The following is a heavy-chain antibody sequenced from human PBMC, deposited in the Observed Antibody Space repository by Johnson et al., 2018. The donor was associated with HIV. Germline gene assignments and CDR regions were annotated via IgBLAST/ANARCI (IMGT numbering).Heavy chain of an antibody. V-gene: IGHV3-66*01. CDR1: GFTFSSNY. CDR2: IYSGGST. Sequence: VQLVESGGGVVQPGGSLRLSCAASGFTFSSNYMSWVRQAPGKGLEWVSVIYSGGSTYSADSGKGRFTISRAHSKNTLSLQMNSLRAEDTAVYYCARDPRGIYYDSSGPSQRAFDIWGQGTMVTVSS. D-gene: IGHD3-22*01. J-gene: IGHJ3*02. CDR3: ARDPRGIYYDSSGPSQRAFDI.